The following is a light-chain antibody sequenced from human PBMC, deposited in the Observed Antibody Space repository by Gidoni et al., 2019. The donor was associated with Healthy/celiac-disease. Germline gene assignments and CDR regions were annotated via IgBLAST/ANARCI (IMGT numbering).Light chain of an antibody. CDR2: YAS. V-gene: IGKV3-11*01. Sequence: EIVLTQSPATLSLSPGERATLSCRASQSVSSYLAWYQQKPGQAPRLLIYYASNRATGIPAKCSGSGAGTEVTLIISSLEPEDFAVYYCQQRSNWPPLTFGGGTKVEIK. CDR1: QSVSSY. CDR3: QQRSNWPPLT. J-gene: IGKJ4*01.